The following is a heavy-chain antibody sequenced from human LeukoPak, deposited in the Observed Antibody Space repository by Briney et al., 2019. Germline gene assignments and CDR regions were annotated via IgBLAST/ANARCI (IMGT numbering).Heavy chain of an antibody. J-gene: IGHJ1*01. D-gene: IGHD1-26*01. V-gene: IGHV3-74*01. CDR3: TRTYRNTLAEYFQH. CDR1: GFTFTNYW. Sequence: PAGGSLRLSCAASGFTFTNYWVHWVRQAPGKGLLWVSHINGDGTNINYADSVKGRFTMSRDNAKNTVYQQMNSLRAEDTAVYYCTRTYRNTLAEYFQHWGQGTLVTVSS. CDR2: INGDGTNI.